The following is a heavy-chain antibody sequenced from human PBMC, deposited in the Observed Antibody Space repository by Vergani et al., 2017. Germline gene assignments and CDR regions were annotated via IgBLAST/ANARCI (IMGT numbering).Heavy chain of an antibody. CDR2: ISSSSSTI. Sequence: EVQLVESGGGLVQPGGSLRLSCAASGFTFSSYSMNWVRQAPGKGLEWVSYISSSSSTIYYADSVKGRFTISRDNAKNSLYLQMNSLRAEDTAVYYCAKDLTVDIVATIGVGEAHWGQGTLVTVSS. J-gene: IGHJ4*02. V-gene: IGHV3-48*04. CDR1: GFTFSSYS. CDR3: AKDLTVDIVATIGVGEAH. D-gene: IGHD5-12*01.